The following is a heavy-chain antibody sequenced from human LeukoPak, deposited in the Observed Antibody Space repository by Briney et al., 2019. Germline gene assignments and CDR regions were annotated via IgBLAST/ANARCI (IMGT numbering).Heavy chain of an antibody. J-gene: IGHJ4*02. CDR2: IKHDGNEK. V-gene: IGHV3-7*01. CDR1: GFTFSTYW. Sequence: GGSLRLSCAASGFTFSTYWMSWVRQAPGKGLEWVANIKHDGNEKYYVDSVKGRFTISRDNAKNSLYLQTNSLRAEDTAVYYCARDKNHGDSYFAYWGQGILVTVSS. D-gene: IGHD4-17*01. CDR3: ARDKNHGDSYFAY.